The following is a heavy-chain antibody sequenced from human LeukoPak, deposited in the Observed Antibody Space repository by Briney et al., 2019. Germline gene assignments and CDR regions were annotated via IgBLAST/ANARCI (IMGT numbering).Heavy chain of an antibody. Sequence: SETLSLTCAVYGGSFSGYYWSWIRQPPGKGLEWIGEINHSGSTNYNPSLKSRVTISVDTSKNQFSLKLSSVTAADTAVYYCARGHCTNGVCYRYYYYYYMDVWGKGTTVTVPS. J-gene: IGHJ6*03. CDR2: INHSGST. CDR1: GGSFSGYY. D-gene: IGHD2-8*01. V-gene: IGHV4-34*01. CDR3: ARGHCTNGVCYRYYYYYYMDV.